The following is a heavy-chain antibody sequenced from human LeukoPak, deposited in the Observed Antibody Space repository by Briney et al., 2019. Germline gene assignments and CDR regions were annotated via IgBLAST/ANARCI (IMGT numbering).Heavy chain of an antibody. CDR2: IYPGDSET. D-gene: IGHD3-3*01. Sequence: GESLKISCKGSGYSFTNYWIGWVRQMPGKGLEWMGVIYPGDSETIYSPSFKGQVTISADNSISTAYLQWSSLKASDTAMYYCARFGPPAVMGYDLWSGYYFYWGQGTLVTVSS. V-gene: IGHV5-51*01. CDR1: GYSFTNYW. J-gene: IGHJ4*02. CDR3: ARFGPPAVMGYDLWSGYYFY.